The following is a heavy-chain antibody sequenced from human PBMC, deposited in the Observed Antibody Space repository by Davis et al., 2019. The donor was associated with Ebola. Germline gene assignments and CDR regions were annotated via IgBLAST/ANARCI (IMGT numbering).Heavy chain of an antibody. Sequence: GGSLRLSCAASGFTFSSYAMSWVRQAPGKGLEWVSTISGSGGTTYYADSVKGRFTISRDNSKNMLYLQMNSLRAEDTAVYYCAKDREYSSGWRYFQHWGQGTLVTVSS. CDR1: GFTFSSYA. CDR3: AKDREYSSGWRYFQH. CDR2: ISGSGGTT. V-gene: IGHV3-23*01. D-gene: IGHD6-19*01. J-gene: IGHJ1*01.